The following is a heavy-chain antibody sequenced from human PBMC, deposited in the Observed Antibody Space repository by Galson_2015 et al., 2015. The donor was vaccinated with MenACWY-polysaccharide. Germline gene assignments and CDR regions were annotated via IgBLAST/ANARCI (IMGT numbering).Heavy chain of an antibody. CDR2: IYSSGST. V-gene: IGHV4-61*02. J-gene: IGHJ5*01. CDR1: GGSITSGSYY. CDR3: TRGHSRTVGATSWFHP. Sequence: TLSLTCTVSGGSITSGSYYWSWIRQPAGKGLEWIGRIYSSGSTNYNPSLKSRVTISIDTSKNQVSLRLSSVTAADTAVYYCTRGHSRTVGATSWFHPWGQGTLVTVSS. D-gene: IGHD1-26*01.